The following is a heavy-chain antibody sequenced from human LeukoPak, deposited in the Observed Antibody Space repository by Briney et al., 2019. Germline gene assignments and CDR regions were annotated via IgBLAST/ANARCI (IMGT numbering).Heavy chain of an antibody. D-gene: IGHD1-26*01. V-gene: IGHV1-3*03. Sequence: ASVKVSCKASGYTFTSYAMHWVRQAPGQRLEWMGWINAGNGNTKYSQEFQGRVTITRDTSASTAYMELSSLRSEDMAVYYCAGESVMGATTRYKKLDFGYWGQGTLVTVSS. J-gene: IGHJ4*02. CDR3: AGESVMGATTRYKKLDFGY. CDR2: INAGNGNT. CDR1: GYTFTSYA.